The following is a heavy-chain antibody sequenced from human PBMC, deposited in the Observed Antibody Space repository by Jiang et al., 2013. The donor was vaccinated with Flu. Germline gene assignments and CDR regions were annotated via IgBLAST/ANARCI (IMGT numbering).Heavy chain of an antibody. CDR3: ARGDTGTPMGY. J-gene: IGHJ4*02. Sequence: QLLESGGGLVQPGGSLRLSCAASGFTFSDHFMDWVRQAPGKGLEWVGRSRNKANSYTTEYAASVKGRFIISRDDSQNSLYIQMNSLKTEDTAVYFCARGDTGTPMGYWGQGTLVTVSS. V-gene: IGHV3-72*01. CDR2: SRNKANSYTT. CDR1: GFTFSDHF. D-gene: IGHD1-1*01.